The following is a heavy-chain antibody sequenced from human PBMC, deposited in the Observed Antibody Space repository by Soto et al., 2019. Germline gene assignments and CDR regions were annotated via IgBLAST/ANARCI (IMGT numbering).Heavy chain of an antibody. Sequence: QVQLVESGGGVVQPGRSLRLSCAASGFTFSSYAMHWVRQAPGKGLEWVAVISYDGSNKYYADSVKGRFTISRDNSKNTLYLQMNSLRAEDTAVYYCARDDSGRVGAFSPGDYWVQGTLVTVSS. CDR1: GFTFSSYA. CDR3: ARDDSGRVGAFSPGDY. V-gene: IGHV3-30-3*01. D-gene: IGHD1-26*01. CDR2: ISYDGSNK. J-gene: IGHJ4*02.